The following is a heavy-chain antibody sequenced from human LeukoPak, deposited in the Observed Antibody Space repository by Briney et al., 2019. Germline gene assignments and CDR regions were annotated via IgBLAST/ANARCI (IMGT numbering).Heavy chain of an antibody. V-gene: IGHV1-69*01. Sequence: SSVKVSCKASGGTFSSYAISWVRQAPGQGLEWMGGIIPIFGTANYAQKYQGRVTITADESTSTAYMELSSLRSEDTAVYYCARALDPSPVVPAAKGAFDIWGQGTMVTVSS. CDR2: IIPIFGTA. CDR3: ARALDPSPVVPAAKGAFDI. J-gene: IGHJ3*02. D-gene: IGHD2-2*01. CDR1: GGTFSSYA.